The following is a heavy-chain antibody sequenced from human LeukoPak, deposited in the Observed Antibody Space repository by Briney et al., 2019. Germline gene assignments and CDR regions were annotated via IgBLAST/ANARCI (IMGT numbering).Heavy chain of an antibody. CDR1: GFTFSSYS. CDR2: ISSSSSYI. V-gene: IGHV3-21*01. J-gene: IGHJ4*02. CDR3: ARDSPMVRGAFDY. D-gene: IGHD3-10*01. Sequence: GGSLRLSCAASGFTFSSYSMNWVRQAPGKGLEWLSSISSSSSYIYYADSVKGRFTISRDNAKNSLYLQMNSLRAEDTAVYYCARDSPMVRGAFDYWGQGTLVTVSS.